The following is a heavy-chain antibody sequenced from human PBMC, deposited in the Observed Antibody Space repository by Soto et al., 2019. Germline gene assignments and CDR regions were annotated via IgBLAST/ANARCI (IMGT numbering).Heavy chain of an antibody. CDR1: GGTFSTST. V-gene: IGHV1-69*08. J-gene: IGHJ4*02. CDR2: TIPLLNVA. D-gene: IGHD5-12*01. Sequence: QVQLVQSGAEVKKPGSSVKVSCKASGGTFSTSTFTWVRQAPGQGLEWMGRTIPLLNVADYAQDFQGRLTITADKPTSTTYIELTSLPSKDTAVYYCARDSPIGSTFSGYDAIDSWGQGTLVTVSS. CDR3: ARDSPIGSTFSGYDAIDS.